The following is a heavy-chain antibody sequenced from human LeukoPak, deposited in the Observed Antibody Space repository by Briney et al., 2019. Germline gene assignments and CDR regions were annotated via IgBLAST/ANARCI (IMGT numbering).Heavy chain of an antibody. CDR2: ITSSSGTI. Sequence: GGSLRLSCAASGFTFSTYGMNWVRQAPGKGLEWLSFITSSSGTIYYADSVKGRFTISRDNAKNSLFLQMNSLRDEDTAVYYCAREKYAFGGFDYWGQGTLVTVSS. D-gene: IGHD3-16*01. CDR1: GFTFSTYG. V-gene: IGHV3-48*02. J-gene: IGHJ4*02. CDR3: AREKYAFGGFDY.